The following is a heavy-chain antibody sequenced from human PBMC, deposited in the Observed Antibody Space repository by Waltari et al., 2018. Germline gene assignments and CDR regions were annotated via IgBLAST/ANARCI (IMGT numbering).Heavy chain of an antibody. Sequence: EVQLVQYRAEVKKPGESRRIACKGSGYSFTSSWISWVRTLPGKGLEWMGRIDPSDSYTNSCPSCQGHVTISADKSISTAYLPWSSLTASDTAIYYCARLAPYISSWWRAWLDPWGQGTLVTVSS. CDR3: ARLAPYISSWWRAWLDP. CDR1: GYSFTSSW. V-gene: IGHV5-10-1*03. J-gene: IGHJ5*02. CDR2: IDPSDSYT. D-gene: IGHD6-13*01.